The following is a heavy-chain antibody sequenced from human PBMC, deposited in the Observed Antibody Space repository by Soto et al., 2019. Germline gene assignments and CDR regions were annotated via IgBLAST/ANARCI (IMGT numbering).Heavy chain of an antibody. CDR1: GGSITSDYSC. CDR2: IFDSGTT. D-gene: IGHD7-27*01. J-gene: IGHJ4*02. Sequence: SETLSLTCTVSGGSITSDYSCWSWIRQPPGEGLEWIGHIFDSGTTYTNPSLRSQVAISLDTSKNHFSLTLSSVTAADTAVYYCARGPSGDKVHYLGQGALVTVSS. V-gene: IGHV4-30-4*01. CDR3: ARGPSGDKVHY.